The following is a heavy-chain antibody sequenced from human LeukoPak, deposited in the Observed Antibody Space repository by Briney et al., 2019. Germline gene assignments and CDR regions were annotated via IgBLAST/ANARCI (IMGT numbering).Heavy chain of an antibody. D-gene: IGHD5-18*01. J-gene: IGHJ4*02. CDR1: GGSISNYF. Sequence: PSETLSLTRTVSGGSISNYFWSWIRQPAGKGLEWIGRIYTTGITSCNPSLESRVTMSVDTSKNQFSLRLNSVTAADTAVYFCARNALRGYIYGFDYWGQGTLVTVSS. V-gene: IGHV4-4*07. CDR3: ARNALRGYIYGFDY. CDR2: IYTTGIT.